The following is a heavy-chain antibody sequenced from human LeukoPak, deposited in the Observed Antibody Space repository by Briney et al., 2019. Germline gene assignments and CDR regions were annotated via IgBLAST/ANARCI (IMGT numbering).Heavy chain of an antibody. D-gene: IGHD2-15*01. V-gene: IGHV3-30-3*01. CDR1: GFTFSSYA. CDR2: ISYDGSNK. CDR3: EREYCSGGSCETFMDV. Sequence: GGSLRLSCAASGFTFSSYAMHWVRQAPGKGLEWVAVISYDGSNKYYADSVKGRFTISRDNSKNTMYLQMNSLRAEDTAVYYCEREYCSGGSCETFMDVWGQGTTVTVSS. J-gene: IGHJ6*02.